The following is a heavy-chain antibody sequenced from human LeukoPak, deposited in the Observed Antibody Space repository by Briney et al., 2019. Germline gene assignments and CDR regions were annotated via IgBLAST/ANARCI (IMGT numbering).Heavy chain of an antibody. CDR3: ARDSFSGSSLDF. V-gene: IGHV3-20*04. CDR1: GFTFDEYG. J-gene: IGHJ4*02. Sequence: GGSLRLSCAASGFTFDEYGMSWVRQAPGKGLELVSSINWDGGSTAYADSVQGRFTISRDNAKISLHRQMKSLRAEDTALYYCARDSFSGSSLDFWGQGTLVTVSS. D-gene: IGHD1-26*01. CDR2: INWDGGST.